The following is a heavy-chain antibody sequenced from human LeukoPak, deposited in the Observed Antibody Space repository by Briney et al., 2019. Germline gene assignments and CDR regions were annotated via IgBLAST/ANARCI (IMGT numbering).Heavy chain of an antibody. Sequence: SETLSLTCTVSGGSISSSSYYWGWIRQPPGKGLEWIGSIYYSGSTYYNPSLKSRVTLSVDTSKNQFSLKLRSVTAADTAVYYCASLPSNTVTHDYWGQGTLVTVSS. D-gene: IGHD4-11*01. J-gene: IGHJ4*02. CDR3: ASLPSNTVTHDY. CDR2: IYYSGST. V-gene: IGHV4-39*07. CDR1: GGSISSSSYY.